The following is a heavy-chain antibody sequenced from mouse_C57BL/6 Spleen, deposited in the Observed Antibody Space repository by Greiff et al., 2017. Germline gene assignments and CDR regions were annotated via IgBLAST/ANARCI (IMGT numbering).Heavy chain of an antibody. CDR3: ARNGYYGSSYGYAMDY. V-gene: IGHV1-64*01. Sequence: VQLQQPGAELVKPGASVKLSCKASGYTFTSYWMHWVKQRPGQGLEWIGMIHPNSGSTNYNEKFKSKATLTVDKSSSTAYMQLSSLTSEDSAVYDSARNGYYGSSYGYAMDYWGQGTSVTVSS. D-gene: IGHD1-1*01. J-gene: IGHJ4*01. CDR1: GYTFTSYW. CDR2: IHPNSGST.